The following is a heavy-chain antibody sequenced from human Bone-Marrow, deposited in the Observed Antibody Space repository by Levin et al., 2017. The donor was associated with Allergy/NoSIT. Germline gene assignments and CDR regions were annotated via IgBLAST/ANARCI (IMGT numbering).Heavy chain of an antibody. CDR2: LDPEDGET. D-gene: IGHD6-6*01. CDR3: ATLMQQVVADYYYGMDV. CDR1: GGTLTQLS. V-gene: IGHV1-24*01. J-gene: IGHJ6*02. Sequence: ASVKVSCKVSGGTLTQLSMHWVRQTPGKGLEWMGGLDPEDGETIYAQKFQGRVTMTEDTSTDTAYMELSSLRSEDTATYYCATLMQQVVADYYYGMDVWGQGTTVTVSS.